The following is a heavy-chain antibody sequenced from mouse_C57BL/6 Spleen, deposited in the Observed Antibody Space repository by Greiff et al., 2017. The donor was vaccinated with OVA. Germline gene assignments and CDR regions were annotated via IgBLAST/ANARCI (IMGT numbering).Heavy chain of an antibody. D-gene: IGHD3-2*02. J-gene: IGHJ4*01. Sequence: VQLQQSGAELVRPGASVTLSCKASGYTFTDYEMHWVKQTPVHGLEWIGAIDPETGGTAYNQKFKGKAILTADKSSSTAYMELRSLTSQDSAVYYCTRGDSGGYWGQGTSVTVSS. CDR2: IDPETGGT. V-gene: IGHV1-15*01. CDR3: TRGDSGGY. CDR1: GYTFTDYE.